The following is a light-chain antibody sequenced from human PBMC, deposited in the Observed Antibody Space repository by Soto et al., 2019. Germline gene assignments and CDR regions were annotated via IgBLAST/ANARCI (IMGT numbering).Light chain of an antibody. J-gene: IGLJ1*01. CDR3: NSYTCRSTLYV. V-gene: IGLV2-14*01. CDR2: DVT. Sequence: QSALTQPASVSGSPGQSITLSCTGTSSDVGAYDYVSWYQQHPGKAPQLMIYDVTTRPSGVSNRFSGSKSGNTASLTISWLQAEDEDDDYYNSYTCRSTLYVFGTGTKVTVL. CDR1: SSDVGAYDY.